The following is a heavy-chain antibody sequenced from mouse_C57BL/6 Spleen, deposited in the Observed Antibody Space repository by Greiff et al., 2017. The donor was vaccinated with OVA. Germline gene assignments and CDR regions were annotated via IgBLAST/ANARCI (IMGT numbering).Heavy chain of an antibody. V-gene: IGHV10-1*01. CDR1: GFSFNTYA. D-gene: IGHD1-1*01. CDR3: VRFTTVVPYAMDY. Sequence: EVQVESGGGLVQPKGSLKLSCAASGFSFNTYAMNWVRQAPGKGLEWVARIRSKSNNYATYYVDSVKDRFTISRDDSESMLYLQMNNLKTEDTAMYYCVRFTTVVPYAMDYWGQGTSVTVSS. J-gene: IGHJ4*01. CDR2: IRSKSNNYAT.